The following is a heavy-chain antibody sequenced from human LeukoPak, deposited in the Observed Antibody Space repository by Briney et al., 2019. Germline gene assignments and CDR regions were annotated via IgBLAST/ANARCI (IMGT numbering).Heavy chain of an antibody. CDR2: ISYDGSNK. CDR3: AKVWRFGELLSFDY. V-gene: IGHV3-30*18. J-gene: IGHJ4*02. CDR1: GFTFSSYG. D-gene: IGHD3-10*01. Sequence: GGSLRLSCAASGFTFSSYGMHWVRQAPGKGLEWVAVISYDGSNKYYADSVKGRFTISRDNSENTLYLQMNSLRAEDTAVYYCAKVWRFGELLSFDYWGQGTLVTVSS.